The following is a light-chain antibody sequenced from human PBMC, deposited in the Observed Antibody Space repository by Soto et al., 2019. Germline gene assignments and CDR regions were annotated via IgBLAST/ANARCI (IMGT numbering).Light chain of an antibody. CDR3: KQGTYRLPYT. J-gene: IGKJ2*01. V-gene: IGKV2-30*01. Sequence: EVVLTPSPLSLPVTLGQSASICCRSRQSIVYSDGNTYLSWFQQRPGQSPSRLNYKVSVRDPGVPDRFSGSGSGTGVTLRISRVEAEDVGVYYWKQGTYRLPYTFGQGTKLEIQ. CDR2: KVS. CDR1: QSIVYSDGNTY.